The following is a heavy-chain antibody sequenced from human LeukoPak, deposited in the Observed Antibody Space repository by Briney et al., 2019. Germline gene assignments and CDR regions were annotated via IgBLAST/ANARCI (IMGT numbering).Heavy chain of an antibody. CDR3: ARVPPTDIYYMDV. D-gene: IGHD1-1*01. CDR2: ISSSGSTI. J-gene: IGHJ6*03. CDR1: GFTVSSNY. V-gene: IGHV3-11*04. Sequence: GGSLRLSCAASGFTVSSNYMSWIRQAPGKGLEWVSYISSSGSTIYYADSVKGRFTISRDNAKNSLYLQMNSLRAEDTAVYYCARVPPTDIYYMDVWGKGTTVTVSS.